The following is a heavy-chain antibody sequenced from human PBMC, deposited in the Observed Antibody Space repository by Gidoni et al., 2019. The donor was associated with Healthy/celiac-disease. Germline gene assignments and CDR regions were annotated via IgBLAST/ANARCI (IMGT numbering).Heavy chain of an antibody. CDR1: GGIFRSYA. Sequence: QVQLVQSGAEVKKPGSSVKVSCKASGGIFRSYAISWVRQAPGQGLEWMGRIIPILGIANYAQKFQGRVTITADKSTSTAYMELSSLRSEDTAVYYCARLYYYDSSAPLDIWGQGTMVTVSS. J-gene: IGHJ3*02. CDR3: ARLYYYDSSAPLDI. D-gene: IGHD3-22*01. CDR2: IIPILGIA. V-gene: IGHV1-69*04.